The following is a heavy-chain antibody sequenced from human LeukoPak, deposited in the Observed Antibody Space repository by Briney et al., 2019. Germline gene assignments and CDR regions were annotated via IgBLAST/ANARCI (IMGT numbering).Heavy chain of an antibody. D-gene: IGHD3-3*01. Sequence: SETLSLTCTVSGGSISSYYWSWIRQPPGKGLEWIGYIYYSGSTNYNPSLKSRVTISVDTSKNQFSLKLSSVTAADTAVYYCARGITIFGVAYDYWGQGTLVTVSS. CDR3: ARGITIFGVAYDY. J-gene: IGHJ4*02. V-gene: IGHV4-59*01. CDR1: GGSISSYY. CDR2: IYYSGST.